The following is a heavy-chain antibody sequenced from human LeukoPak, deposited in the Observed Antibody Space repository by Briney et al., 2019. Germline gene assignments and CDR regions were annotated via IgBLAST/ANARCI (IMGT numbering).Heavy chain of an antibody. CDR1: GGSISSYY. V-gene: IGHV4-59*01. CDR2: IYYSGST. J-gene: IGHJ2*01. D-gene: IGHD2-21*02. Sequence: SETLSLTCTVSGGSISSYYWSWIRQPPGKGLEWIGYIYYSGSTNYNPSLKSRVTISVDTSNNQFPLKLSSVTAADTAVYYCAKDRPHGSSDWYPFDLWGRGTLVTVSS. CDR3: AKDRPHGSSDWYPFDL.